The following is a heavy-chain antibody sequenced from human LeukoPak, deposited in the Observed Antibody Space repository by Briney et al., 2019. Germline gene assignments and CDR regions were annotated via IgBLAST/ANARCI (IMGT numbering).Heavy chain of an antibody. J-gene: IGHJ1*01. CDR3: ARHFSEDGYNAAPFQH. CDR2: IFYGGNT. D-gene: IGHD5-24*01. CDR1: GGSMNNSY. V-gene: IGHV4-59*08. Sequence: MPSETLSLTCTVSGGSMNNSYWSWVRQPPGKTLERIGFIFYGGNTNYNPSLMSRVTISVDTSENQFSLRLNSVTAADTAVYYCARHFSEDGYNAAPFQHWGQGTLVTVSS.